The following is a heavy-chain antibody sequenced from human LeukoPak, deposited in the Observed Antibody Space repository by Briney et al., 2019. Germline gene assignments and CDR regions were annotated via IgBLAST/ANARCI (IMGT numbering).Heavy chain of an antibody. V-gene: IGHV3-74*01. CDR2: INSDGSST. J-gene: IGHJ4*02. D-gene: IGHD5-18*01. CDR1: GFTFSSCW. Sequence: PGGCLRLSCAASGFTFSSCWMHWVRQAPGEGLVWVSRINSDGSSTRCADSVKGRFTISKDQAKNTLYLQMNSLRAEDTAVYYCARDVDTATDLDYWGQGTLVTVSS. CDR3: ARDVDTATDLDY.